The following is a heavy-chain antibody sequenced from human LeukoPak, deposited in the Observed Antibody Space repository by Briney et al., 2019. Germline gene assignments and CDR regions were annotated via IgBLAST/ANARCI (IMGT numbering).Heavy chain of an antibody. Sequence: GASVKVSCKASGYTFTSYYMHWVRQAPGQGLEWMGIINPSGGSTNYAQKFQGRVIMTRDMSTSTVYMELSSLRFEDTAVYYCASSPALVRPDYWGQGTLVTVSS. D-gene: IGHD6-13*01. J-gene: IGHJ4*02. CDR2: INPSGGST. CDR3: ASSPALVRPDY. V-gene: IGHV1-46*01. CDR1: GYTFTSYY.